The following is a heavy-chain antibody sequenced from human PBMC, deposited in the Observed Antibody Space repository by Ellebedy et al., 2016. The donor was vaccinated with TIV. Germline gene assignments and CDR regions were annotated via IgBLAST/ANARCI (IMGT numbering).Heavy chain of an antibody. D-gene: IGHD3-16*01. V-gene: IGHV3-21*01. CDR1: GFTFSSCT. Sequence: GESLKISCVASGFTFSSCTMNWVRQAPGKGLEWVSFISSSSSYIYYVDSVKGRFTISRDNAKNSLYLKMNSLRAEDTAVYYCAKDRGGTGDFDYWGQGTLVTVSS. CDR2: ISSSSSYI. CDR3: AKDRGGTGDFDY. J-gene: IGHJ4*02.